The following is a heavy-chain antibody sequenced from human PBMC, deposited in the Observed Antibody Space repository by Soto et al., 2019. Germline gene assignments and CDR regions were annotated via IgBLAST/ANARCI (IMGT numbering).Heavy chain of an antibody. Sequence: PSETLSLTCTVSGGSISSYYWSWIRQPPGKGLEWIGYIYYSGSTNYNPSLKSRVTISVDTSKNQFSLKLSSVTAADTAVYYCARGGILLWFGETRGMDVWGQGTTVTVSS. V-gene: IGHV4-59*01. CDR2: IYYSGST. J-gene: IGHJ6*02. CDR1: GGSISSYY. D-gene: IGHD3-10*01. CDR3: ARGGILLWFGETRGMDV.